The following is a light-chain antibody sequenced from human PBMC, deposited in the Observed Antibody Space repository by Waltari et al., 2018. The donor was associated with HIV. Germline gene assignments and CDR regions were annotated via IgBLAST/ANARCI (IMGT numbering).Light chain of an antibody. CDR3: QQSYSIPYT. J-gene: IGKJ2*01. CDR2: AAS. Sequence: DIQLTQSPSSLSASVGDRITITCRASQTVNRYLNWYQGKPGKAPKLLIYAASSLQSGVPSRFSGSGSGTEFTLTISSLQPEDVASYYCQQSYSIPYTFGQGTRLEIK. CDR1: QTVNRY. V-gene: IGKV1-39*01.